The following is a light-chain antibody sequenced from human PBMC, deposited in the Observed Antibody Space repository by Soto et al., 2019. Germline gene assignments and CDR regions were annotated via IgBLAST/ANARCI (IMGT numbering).Light chain of an antibody. CDR1: SSNIGAGYD. CDR2: GNS. CDR3: QSYDSSLSGYV. V-gene: IGLV1-40*01. Sequence: QSALTQPSSVPGAPGQRVTISCTGSSSNIGAGYDVHWYQQLPGTAPKLLIYGNSNRPSGVPDRFSGSKSGTSASLAITGLQAEDEADYYCQSYDSSLSGYVFGTGTKVTVL. J-gene: IGLJ1*01.